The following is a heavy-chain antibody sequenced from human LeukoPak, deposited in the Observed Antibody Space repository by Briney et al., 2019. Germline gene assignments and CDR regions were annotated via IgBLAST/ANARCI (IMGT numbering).Heavy chain of an antibody. J-gene: IGHJ5*02. Sequence: SETLSLTCAVYGGSFSGYYWSWIRQPPGKGLEWIGEINHSGSTNYNPSLKSRVTISVDTSKNQFSLKLSSVTAADTAVYYCARGERITIFGVVSPKGWFDPWGQGTLVIVSS. D-gene: IGHD3-3*01. V-gene: IGHV4-34*01. CDR2: INHSGST. CDR1: GGSFSGYY. CDR3: ARGERITIFGVVSPKGWFDP.